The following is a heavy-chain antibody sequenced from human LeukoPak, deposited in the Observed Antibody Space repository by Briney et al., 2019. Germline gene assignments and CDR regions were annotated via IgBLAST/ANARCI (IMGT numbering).Heavy chain of an antibody. CDR3: STPTVATDFDY. D-gene: IGHD5-12*01. CDR1: GFSFSVYV. V-gene: IGHV3-48*03. CDR2: ISSSGTTT. Sequence: PGGSLRLSCAASGFSFSVYVMHWVRQAPGKGLEWISDISSSGTTTYYADSVKGRFTISRDNAKNSLYLQMNSLRAEDTAVYYCSTPTVATDFDYWGQGTLVTVSS. J-gene: IGHJ4*02.